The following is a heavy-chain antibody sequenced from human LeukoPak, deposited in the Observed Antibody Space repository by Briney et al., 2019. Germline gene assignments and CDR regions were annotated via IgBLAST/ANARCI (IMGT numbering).Heavy chain of an antibody. CDR3: ANGYCTNGVCYPYYYYYMDV. V-gene: IGHV3-23*01. J-gene: IGHJ6*03. CDR1: GFTFSNYG. D-gene: IGHD2-8*01. CDR2: LSSSGGST. Sequence: GGSLRLSCAASGFTFSNYGMNWVRQAPGKGLEWVSALSSSGGSTYYADSVKGRFTISRDNSKNTLYLQMNSLRAEDTAVYYCANGYCTNGVCYPYYYYYMDVWGKGTTVTVSS.